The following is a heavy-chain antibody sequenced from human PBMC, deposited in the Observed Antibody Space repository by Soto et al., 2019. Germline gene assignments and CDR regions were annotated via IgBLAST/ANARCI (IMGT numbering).Heavy chain of an antibody. V-gene: IGHV3-23*01. Sequence: GGSLRLSCAASGFTFSSYAMSWVRQAPGKGLEWVSAISGSGGSTYYADSVKGRFTISRDNSKNTLYLQMNSLRAEDTAVYYCSKDGGAIRGGQAMVHFDYWGQGTLVAVSS. CDR2: ISGSGGST. CDR3: SKDGGAIRGGQAMVHFDY. D-gene: IGHD5-18*01. J-gene: IGHJ4*02. CDR1: GFTFSSYA.